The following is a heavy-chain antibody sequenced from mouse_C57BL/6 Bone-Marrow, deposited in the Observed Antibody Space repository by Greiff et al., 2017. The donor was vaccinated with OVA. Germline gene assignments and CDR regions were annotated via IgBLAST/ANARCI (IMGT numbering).Heavy chain of an antibody. Sequence: EVHLVESGGGLVQPGGSLKLSCAASGFTFSDYYMYWVRQTPEKRLEWVAYISNGGGSTYYPDTVKGRFTISRDNAKNTLYLQMSRLKSEDTAMYYCARRGYDDYAMDYWGQGTSVTVSS. CDR1: GFTFSDYY. CDR2: ISNGGGST. V-gene: IGHV5-12*01. CDR3: ARRGYDDYAMDY. J-gene: IGHJ4*01. D-gene: IGHD2-2*01.